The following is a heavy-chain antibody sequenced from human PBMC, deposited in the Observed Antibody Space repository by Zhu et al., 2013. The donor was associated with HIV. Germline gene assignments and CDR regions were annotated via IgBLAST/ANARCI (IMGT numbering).Heavy chain of an antibody. CDR2: FVPENDYT. Sequence: QVQLVQSEAEMKRPGASVKVSCKVSGYTLSELSIHWVRQAPGEGLEWLGGFVPENDYTNYPLKFQGRVTLTEDISTDTAFMELSGLRSEGTALYYCATLYGDYGAYYFDLWGQGTLVTVSS. V-gene: IGHV1-24*01. CDR1: GYTLSELS. D-gene: IGHD4-17*01. CDR3: ATLYGDYGAYYFDL. J-gene: IGHJ4*02.